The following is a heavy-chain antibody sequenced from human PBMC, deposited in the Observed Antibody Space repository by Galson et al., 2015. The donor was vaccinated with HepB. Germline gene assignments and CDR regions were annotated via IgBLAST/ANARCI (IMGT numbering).Heavy chain of an antibody. J-gene: IGHJ4*02. Sequence: SVKVSCKASGYTFNRYAINWVRQAPGQGLEWMGWINTNTGSPTYAQGFTGRFVFSVDTSVSTAYLQITSLKAEDSAIYYCARVESGGYYYVDHWGQGTLVTVSS. CDR2: INTNTGSP. CDR3: ARVESGGYYYVDH. CDR1: GYTFNRYA. D-gene: IGHD2-21*02. V-gene: IGHV7-4-1*02.